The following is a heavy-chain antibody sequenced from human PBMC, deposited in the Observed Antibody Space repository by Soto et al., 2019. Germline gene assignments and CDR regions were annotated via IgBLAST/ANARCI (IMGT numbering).Heavy chain of an antibody. Sequence: QVQLVQSGAEVKKPGSSVNVSCKASGGTFSSYAIRWVRQAPGQGLEWMGGIIPIFGTADYAQKFQGRVAITADASTSTAYMELSSLRSEDTAVYYCASAWGPSYYYGMDVWGQGTTVTVPS. V-gene: IGHV1-69*12. D-gene: IGHD3-16*01. CDR1: GGTFSSYA. CDR2: IIPIFGTA. CDR3: ASAWGPSYYYGMDV. J-gene: IGHJ6*02.